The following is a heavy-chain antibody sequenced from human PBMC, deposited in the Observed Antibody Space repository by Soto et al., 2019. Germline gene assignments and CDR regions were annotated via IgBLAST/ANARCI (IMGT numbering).Heavy chain of an antibody. CDR1: GGSIRSGGYY. CDR2: IYYTGSL. Sequence: SETMSLTCTVSGGSIRSGGYYWSWIRQHPGKGLEWIGYIYYTGSLYYSPSLKRRVTISIDTSKNRFSLKLSSVAAADTAVYYCARTTVVTPGSKYFDNWGQETLVTVSS. CDR3: ARTTVVTPGSKYFDN. J-gene: IGHJ4*01. V-gene: IGHV4-31*03. D-gene: IGHD4-17*01.